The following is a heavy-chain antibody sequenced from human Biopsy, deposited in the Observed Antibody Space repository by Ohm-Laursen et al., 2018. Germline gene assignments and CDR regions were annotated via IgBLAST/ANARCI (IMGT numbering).Heavy chain of an antibody. CDR3: ARHAPSYSGSYWRDFDL. CDR2: IYYTGST. D-gene: IGHD1-26*01. J-gene: IGHJ2*01. Sequence: TLSLTCTVSGGSISRYYWRWIRQPPGKGLVWIGNIYYTGSTNYNPSLKSRVTISVDTPMNHLSLRLTSVTAADTAVYYCARHAPSYSGSYWRDFDLWGRGTLVTVSS. CDR1: GGSISRYY. V-gene: IGHV4-59*08.